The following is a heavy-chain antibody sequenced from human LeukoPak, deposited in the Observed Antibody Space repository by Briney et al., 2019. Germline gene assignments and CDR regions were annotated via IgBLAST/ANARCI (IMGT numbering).Heavy chain of an antibody. Sequence: GGSLRLSCAASGFTFVNARMSWIRQAPGKGLEWVGHIKRKTDGGTTDYAAPVRGRFTILRDDSKNTLYLQMNSLKTEDTAVYYCTTDLVPAAIGNPNDYWSQGTLVTVPS. CDR1: GFTFVNAR. CDR3: TTDLVPAAIGNPNDY. V-gene: IGHV3-15*01. CDR2: IKRKTDGGTT. D-gene: IGHD2-2*01. J-gene: IGHJ4*02.